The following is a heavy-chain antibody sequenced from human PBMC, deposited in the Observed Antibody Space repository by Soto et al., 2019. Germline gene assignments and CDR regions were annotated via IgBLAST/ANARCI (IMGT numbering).Heavy chain of an antibody. CDR2: IDPSDSYT. Sequence: GESLKISCKGSGYSFTRYWISGVRQVPGKGLEWMGRIDPSDSYTNYSPSFQGHVTISADKSISTAYLQWSSLKASDTAMYYCARQVAAAGGDYYGMDVWGQGTTVTVSS. J-gene: IGHJ6*02. CDR3: ARQVAAAGGDYYGMDV. D-gene: IGHD6-13*01. CDR1: GYSFTRYW. V-gene: IGHV5-10-1*01.